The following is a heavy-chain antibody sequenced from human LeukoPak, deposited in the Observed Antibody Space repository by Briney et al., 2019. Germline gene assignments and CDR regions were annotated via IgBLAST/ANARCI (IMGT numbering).Heavy chain of an antibody. CDR1: GGSISSYY. D-gene: IGHD5-18*01. CDR2: IYYSGST. V-gene: IGHV4-59*08. J-gene: IGHJ6*02. Sequence: SETLSLTCTVSGGSISSYYWSWIRQPPGKGLEWIGYIYYSGSTNYSPSLKSRVTISVDTSKNQFSLKLSSVTAADTAVYYCARAEDPALVNVGDYYYYGMDVWGQGTTVTVSS. CDR3: ARAEDPALVNVGDYYYYGMDV.